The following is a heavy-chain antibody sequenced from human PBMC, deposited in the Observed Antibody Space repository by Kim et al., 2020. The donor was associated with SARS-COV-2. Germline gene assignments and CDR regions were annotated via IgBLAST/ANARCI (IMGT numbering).Heavy chain of an antibody. J-gene: IGHJ4*02. CDR3: ARILSGSYYVSAFDY. D-gene: IGHD1-26*01. V-gene: IGHV5-51*01. Sequence: GESLKISCKGSGYRFTSYWIGWVRQMPGKGLEWMGIIYPGDSDTRYSPSFQGQVTISADKYISTAYLQWSSLKASDTAMYYCARILSGSYYVSAFDYWGQGTLVTVSS. CDR2: IYPGDSDT. CDR1: GYRFTSYW.